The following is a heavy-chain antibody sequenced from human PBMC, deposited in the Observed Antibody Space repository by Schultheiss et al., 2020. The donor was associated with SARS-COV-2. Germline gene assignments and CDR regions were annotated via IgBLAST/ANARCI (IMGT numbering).Heavy chain of an antibody. V-gene: IGHV3-9*01. CDR3: ARWRVSRGLTTRHYLDY. D-gene: IGHD5-24*01. Sequence: GGSLRLSCAASGFTFDDYAMHWVRQAPGKGLEWVSGISWNSGSIGYADSVKGRFTISRDNAKNSLYLQMNSLRAEDTAVYYCARWRVSRGLTTRHYLDYWGQGTLVTVSS. CDR1: GFTFDDYA. J-gene: IGHJ4*02. CDR2: ISWNSGSI.